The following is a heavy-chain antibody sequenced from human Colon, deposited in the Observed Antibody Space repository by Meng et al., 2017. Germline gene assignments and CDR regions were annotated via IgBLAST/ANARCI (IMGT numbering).Heavy chain of an antibody. CDR1: GVSLPDTDYW. CDR3: ARGGYCSVGHCQAPHLYFDV. V-gene: IGHV4-30-4*08. Sequence: QVQLQESGPGLVKPSETLSLPCGGLGVSLPDTDYWWTWLRQPPGKGLEWIGCIYHSGSSFYNSSLKSRVTMSVDPSKKQLSLSLTSLTAADTAVYYCARGGYCSVGHCQAPHLYFDVWGRGTLVTVSS. CDR2: IYHSGSS. D-gene: IGHD2-15*01. J-gene: IGHJ2*01.